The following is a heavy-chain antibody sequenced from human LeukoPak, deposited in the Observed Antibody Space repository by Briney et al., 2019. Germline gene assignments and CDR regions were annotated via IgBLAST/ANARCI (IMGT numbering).Heavy chain of an antibody. J-gene: IGHJ4*02. CDR3: SSGTSSGSYRALYYFDY. CDR2: INWNGGST. Sequence: PGGSLRLSCAASGFTFDDYGMNWVRQAPGKGLEWVSGINWNGGSTGYADSVQGRFTISRDNAKNSLYLQLHSLRAENTAFYYCSSGTSSGSYRALYYFDYWGQGTLITVSS. V-gene: IGHV3-20*04. D-gene: IGHD1-26*01. CDR1: GFTFDDYG.